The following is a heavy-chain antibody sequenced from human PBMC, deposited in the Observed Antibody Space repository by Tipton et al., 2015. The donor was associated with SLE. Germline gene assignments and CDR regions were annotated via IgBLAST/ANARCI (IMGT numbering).Heavy chain of an antibody. Sequence: QLVQSGAAVKKPGASVKVSCKASGFTFTSYGISWVRQAPGQGLEWMGWISAYTGNTDYAQKLQGRVTTTTDTSTSTAYMERMSLRSEDTAVYYCTRWGIPPGMSNAVDICVQWTVVSVSS. CDR3: TRWGIPPGMSNAVDI. J-gene: IGHJ3*02. D-gene: IGHD3-16*01. CDR2: ISAYTGNT. CDR1: GFTFTSYG. V-gene: IGHV1-18*01.